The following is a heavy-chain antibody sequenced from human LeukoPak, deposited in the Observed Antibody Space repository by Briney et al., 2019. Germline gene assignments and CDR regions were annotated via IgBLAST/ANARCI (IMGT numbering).Heavy chain of an antibody. V-gene: IGHV3-7*01. Sequence: GGSLRLSCAASGFTFSSYWMSWVRQAPGKGLEWVAHINQDGSEKYYVDSVKGRFTISRDNAKNSLYLQMNSLRAEDTAVYYCARVDLLGYDFWSGYSYYFDYWGQGTLVTVSS. CDR2: INQDGSEK. J-gene: IGHJ4*02. D-gene: IGHD3-3*01. CDR3: ARVDLLGYDFWSGYSYYFDY. CDR1: GFTFSSYW.